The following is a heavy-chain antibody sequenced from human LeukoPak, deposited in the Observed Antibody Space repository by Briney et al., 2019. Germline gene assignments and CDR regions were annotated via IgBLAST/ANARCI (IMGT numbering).Heavy chain of an antibody. CDR2: ISTSGTTI. D-gene: IGHD1-26*01. J-gene: IGHJ4*02. CDR1: GFTFSDYY. V-gene: IGHV3-11*01. CDR3: ARDNGGYYGYDF. Sequence: GGSLRLSCAASGFTFSDYYMSWIRQAPGKGLEWVSYISTSGTTIYYADSVTGRFTISRDNAENSLYLQMNSLRGEDTAVYYCARDNGGYYGYDFWGRGTLVTVSS.